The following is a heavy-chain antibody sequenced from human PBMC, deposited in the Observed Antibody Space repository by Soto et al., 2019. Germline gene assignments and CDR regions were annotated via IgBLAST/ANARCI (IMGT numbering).Heavy chain of an antibody. CDR1: GASISRYY. J-gene: IGHJ1*01. V-gene: IGHV4-59*08. D-gene: IGHD3-10*01. Sequence: PSETLSLTCTVSGASISRYYWSWIRQSPGKGLEWIGYLYNTGSTIYNPSLKSRVTISVDTSKNQFSLKLSSVSAADTAVYYCARHLKLIYVAGTQTRRTRRTYFQHWGQGTLVTVSS. CDR2: LYNTGST. CDR3: ARHLKLIYVAGTQTRRTRRTYFQH.